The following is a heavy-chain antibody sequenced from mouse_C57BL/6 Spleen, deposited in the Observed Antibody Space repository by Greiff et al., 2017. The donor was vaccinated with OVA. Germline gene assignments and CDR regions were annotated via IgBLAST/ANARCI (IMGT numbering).Heavy chain of an antibody. V-gene: IGHV1-69*01. CDR1: GYTFTSYW. Sequence: QVQLQQPGAELVMPGASVKLSCKASGYTFTSYWMHWVKQRPGQGLEWIGEIDPSDSYTNYNQKFKGKSTLTVDKSSSTAYMQLSSLTSEDSAVYYGARKYYGSSNGWYCDVWGTGTTVTVSS. CDR2: IDPSDSYT. D-gene: IGHD1-1*01. J-gene: IGHJ1*03. CDR3: ARKYYGSSNGWYCDV.